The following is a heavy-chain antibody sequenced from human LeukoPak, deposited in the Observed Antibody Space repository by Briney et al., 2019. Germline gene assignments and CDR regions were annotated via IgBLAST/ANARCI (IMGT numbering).Heavy chain of an antibody. CDR3: ARELSPRDGKGYYFDY. Sequence: PSETLSLTCTVSGGSISSGSYYGSWIRQPAGKALEWIGRIYSSGSTNYNPSLKSRVTISVDTSKNQFSLKLSSVTAADTAMYYCARELSPRDGKGYYFDYWGQGTLVTVPS. CDR2: IYSSGST. V-gene: IGHV4-61*02. J-gene: IGHJ4*02. CDR1: GGSISSGSYY. D-gene: IGHD2-21*02.